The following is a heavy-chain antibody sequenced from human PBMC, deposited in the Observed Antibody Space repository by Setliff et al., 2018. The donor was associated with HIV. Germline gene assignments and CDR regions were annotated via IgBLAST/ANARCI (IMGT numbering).Heavy chain of an antibody. D-gene: IGHD2-2*01. Sequence: GGSLRLSCAASGFTFSSYSMNWVRQAPGKGLEWVSYISSSGNSIYYADSVKGRFSISRDNAKNSLYLQMNSLRAEDTAVYYCVRSRSTRDAFDIWGQGTMVTVSS. CDR3: VRSRSTRDAFDI. CDR2: ISSSGNSI. V-gene: IGHV3-48*01. J-gene: IGHJ3*02. CDR1: GFTFSSYS.